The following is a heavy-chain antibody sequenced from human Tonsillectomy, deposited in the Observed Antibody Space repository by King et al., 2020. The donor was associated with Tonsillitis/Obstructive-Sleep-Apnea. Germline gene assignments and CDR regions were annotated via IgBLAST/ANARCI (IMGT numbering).Heavy chain of an antibody. J-gene: IGHJ3*01. Sequence: VQLQQSGPGLVKPSQTLSVTCVISGDSVSSSSAAWTWIRQSPSRGLEWLGRTYYRSNWYNDYAASVKSRITINPDTSKNQFSLHLTSVTPEDTAVYYCAREYDYDSSGYRADTFDVWGQGTMVTVSS. V-gene: IGHV6-1*01. D-gene: IGHD3-22*01. CDR2: TYYRSNWYN. CDR1: GDSVSSSSAA. CDR3: AREYDYDSSGYRADTFDV.